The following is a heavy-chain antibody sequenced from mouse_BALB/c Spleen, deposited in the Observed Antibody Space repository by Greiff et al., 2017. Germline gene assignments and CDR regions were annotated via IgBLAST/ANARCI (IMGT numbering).Heavy chain of an antibody. D-gene: IGHD1-1*01. Sequence: VQLQQSGAELARPGASVKLSCKASGYTFTSYWMQWVKQRPGQGLEWIGAIYPGDGDTRYTQKFKGKATLTADKSSSTAYMQLSSLASEDSAVYYCATVADAMDYWGQGTSVTVSS. CDR1: GYTFTSYW. CDR3: ATVADAMDY. J-gene: IGHJ4*01. CDR2: IYPGDGDT. V-gene: IGHV1-87*01.